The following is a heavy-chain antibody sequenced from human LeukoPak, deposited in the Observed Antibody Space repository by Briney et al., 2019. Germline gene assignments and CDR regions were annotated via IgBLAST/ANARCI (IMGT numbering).Heavy chain of an antibody. V-gene: IGHV1-69*10. CDR1: GGTFSNYA. CDR3: ATDSGGNDYLFYYYYYTEV. CDR2: TIPSSKVE. J-gene: IGHJ6*03. D-gene: IGHD4/OR15-4a*01. Sequence: SVKVSCKLSGGTFSNYAISWVRQAPGQGLEWVGGTIPSSKVEHYAQKFQGRVTITADQSTRTVCLGLTSLRSEDTAVNYGATDSGGNDYLFYYYYYTEVWGEGTTVIVSS.